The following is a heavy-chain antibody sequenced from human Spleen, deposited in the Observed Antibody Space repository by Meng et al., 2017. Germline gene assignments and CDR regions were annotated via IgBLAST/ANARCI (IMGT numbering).Heavy chain of an antibody. J-gene: IGHJ4*02. CDR1: GFTLSSYS. CDR2: ISSSSSYI. V-gene: IGHV3-21*01. D-gene: IGHD3-16*01. CDR3: ERGLGGSYLGY. Sequence: GEALKTLCAAPGFTLSSYSMNWVRQAPGKGLEWVSSISSSSSYIHYADSVKGRFTISRDNVQNSLYLQMNSLGAEDTAVYYCERGLGGSYLGYWGQGTLVTVSS.